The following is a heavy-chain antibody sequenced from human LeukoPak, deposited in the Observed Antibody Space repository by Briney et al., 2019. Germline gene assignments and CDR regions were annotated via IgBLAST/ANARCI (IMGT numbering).Heavy chain of an antibody. CDR1: GYSLTSYW. J-gene: IGHJ3*02. V-gene: IGHV5-51*01. CDR3: ARRRDAFDI. Sequence: GESLKISCKGSGYSLTSYWIGLVRQIPGKGLEWMGIIYPGDSDTRYSPSFQGQVSFSADKSISTAYVQWSSLKASDTAMYYCARRRDAFDIWGQGTMVTVSS. CDR2: IYPGDSDT.